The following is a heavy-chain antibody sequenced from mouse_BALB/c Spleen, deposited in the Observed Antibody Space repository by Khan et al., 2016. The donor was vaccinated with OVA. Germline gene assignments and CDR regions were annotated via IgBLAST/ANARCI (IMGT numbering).Heavy chain of an antibody. CDR2: IDPSTGYT. J-gene: IGHJ3*01. CDR1: GYTFTTYW. Sequence: QVQLQQSGAELAKPGASVKMSCKASGYTFTTYWMHWVKQRPGQGLEWIGYIDPSTGYTEYNQKFKDKATLTTDKSSSTAYMQLSSLTSEDSAVYDCARRGLYGMFAYWGQGTLVTVSA. D-gene: IGHD2-1*01. V-gene: IGHV1-7*01. CDR3: ARRGLYGMFAY.